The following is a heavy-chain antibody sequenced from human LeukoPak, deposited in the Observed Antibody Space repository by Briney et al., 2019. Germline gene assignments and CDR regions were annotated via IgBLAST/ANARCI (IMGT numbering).Heavy chain of an antibody. CDR2: IYTSGST. D-gene: IGHD6-13*01. V-gene: IGHV4-4*07. J-gene: IGHJ6*03. CDR3: ARSIAVGGPQLAYYYYLEV. Sequence: PSETLSLTCTISGGTISTYYWSWIRQPAGKGLEWIGRIYTSGSTNYNPSLKSRVTISVDKSKKQFSLKLSSVTAADTGVYYCARSIAVGGPQLAYYYYLEVWGKGTTVTVSS. CDR1: GGTISTYY.